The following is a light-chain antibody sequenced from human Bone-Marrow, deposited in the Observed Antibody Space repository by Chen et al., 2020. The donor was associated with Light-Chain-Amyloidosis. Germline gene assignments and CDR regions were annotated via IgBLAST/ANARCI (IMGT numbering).Light chain of an antibody. CDR3: QSSDSIGTYEVI. Sequence: SYELTQPPSVSVSPGQTATITCSGDDLPTKYAYWYQQKPGQAPGLVIHRDNERPSGMAERFSGSSSGTTATWNISGVQADDEAYYHCQSSDSIGTYEVIFGGGTKLTVL. V-gene: IGLV3-25*03. J-gene: IGLJ2*01. CDR2: RDN. CDR1: DLPTKY.